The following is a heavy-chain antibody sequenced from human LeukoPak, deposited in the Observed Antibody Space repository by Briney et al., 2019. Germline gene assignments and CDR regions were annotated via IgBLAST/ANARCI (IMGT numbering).Heavy chain of an antibody. J-gene: IGHJ6*02. Sequence: GGSLRLSCAVSGFTFSSYGMTWGRQAPGKGLEWVSGISGSGTGTYYADSVKGRFTISRDNSKNTLYLQMNSLRAEDTAVYYCAMAYNSDPYYAMDVWGQGTTVTVSS. D-gene: IGHD1-20*01. CDR3: AMAYNSDPYYAMDV. CDR1: GFTFSSYG. CDR2: ISGSGTGT. V-gene: IGHV3-23*01.